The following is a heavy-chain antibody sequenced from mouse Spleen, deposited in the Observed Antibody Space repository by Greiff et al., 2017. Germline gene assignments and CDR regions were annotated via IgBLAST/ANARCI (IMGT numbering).Heavy chain of an antibody. CDR2: ISSGGGST. CDR1: GFTFSSYY. CDR3: ARGGVGTNFDY. J-gene: IGHJ2*01. V-gene: IGHV5-9*04. D-gene: IGHD4-1*01. Sequence: EVKVVESGGGLVKLGGSLKLSCAASGFTFSSYYMSWVRQTPEKRLEWVATISSGGGSTYYPDSVKGRFTISRDNAKNTLYLQMSSLNSEDTAVYYCARGGVGTNFDYWGQGTTLTVSS.